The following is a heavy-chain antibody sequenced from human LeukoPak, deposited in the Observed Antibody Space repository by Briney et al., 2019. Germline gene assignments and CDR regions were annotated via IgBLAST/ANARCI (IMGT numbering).Heavy chain of an antibody. Sequence: ASVKVSCKASGYTFTGYYMHWVRQAPGQGLEWMGWINPNSGGTNYAQKFQGWVTMTRDTSISTVYMELSSLRSEDTAVYYCARDRYYDSSGSPDYWGQGTLVTVSS. J-gene: IGHJ4*02. CDR3: ARDRYYDSSGSPDY. CDR1: GYTFTGYY. V-gene: IGHV1-2*04. CDR2: INPNSGGT. D-gene: IGHD3-22*01.